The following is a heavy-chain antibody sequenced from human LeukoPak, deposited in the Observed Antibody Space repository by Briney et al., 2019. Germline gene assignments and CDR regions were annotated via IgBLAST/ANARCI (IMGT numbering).Heavy chain of an antibody. CDR2: IIPIFGTA. Sequence: SVKVSCKASGGTFSSYAISWARQAPGQGLEWMGGIIPIFGTANYAQKFQGRVTITADESTSTAYMELSSLRSEDTAVYYCALTSRYYYDSSGYYPFDYWGQGTLVTVSS. J-gene: IGHJ4*02. CDR3: ALTSRYYYDSSGYYPFDY. D-gene: IGHD3-22*01. CDR1: GGTFSSYA. V-gene: IGHV1-69*13.